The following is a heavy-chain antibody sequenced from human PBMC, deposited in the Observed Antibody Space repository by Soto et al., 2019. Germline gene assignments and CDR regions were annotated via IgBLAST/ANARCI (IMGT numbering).Heavy chain of an antibody. J-gene: IGHJ6*01. CDR2: ISGSGGST. Sequence: PGGCRRRPCSPAPITLNSYAMSWPRQAPGKGLERVSAISGSGGSTYYADSVKGRFTISRDNSKNTLYLQMNSLSAEDTAVSYCAPHLGQCTNGVCPNYYGLGGCQQRSTV. V-gene: IGHV3-23*01. CDR3: APHLGQCTNGVCPNYYGLGG. CDR1: PITLNSYA. D-gene: IGHD2-8*01.